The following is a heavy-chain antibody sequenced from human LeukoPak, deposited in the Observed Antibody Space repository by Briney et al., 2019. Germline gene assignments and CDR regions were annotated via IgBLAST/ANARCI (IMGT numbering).Heavy chain of an antibody. D-gene: IGHD6-19*01. CDR1: GYTLTELS. CDR3: ATSGSGWPPNAFDI. J-gene: IGHJ3*02. CDR2: FDPEDGET. V-gene: IGHV1-24*01. Sequence: ASVKVSCKVSGYTLTELSMHWVRQAPGKGLEWMGGFDPEDGETIYAQKFQGRVTMTEDTSTDTAYMELSSLRSEDTAVYYCATSGSGWPPNAFDIWGQGTMATVSS.